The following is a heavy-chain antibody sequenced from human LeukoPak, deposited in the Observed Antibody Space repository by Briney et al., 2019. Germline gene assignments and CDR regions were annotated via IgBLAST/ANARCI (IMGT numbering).Heavy chain of an antibody. Sequence: AGGSLRLSCAASGFAFSTYTMNWVRRAPGKGLEWVSSISISSTYIYYSDSVRRRFTISRDNAKSSLYLQMNSLRAEDTAVYYCATTDDSTNAIDFDKWGQGTLVTVSS. D-gene: IGHD2-8*01. V-gene: IGHV3-21*06. CDR3: ATTDDSTNAIDFDK. CDR1: GFAFSTYT. CDR2: ISISSTYI. J-gene: IGHJ4*02.